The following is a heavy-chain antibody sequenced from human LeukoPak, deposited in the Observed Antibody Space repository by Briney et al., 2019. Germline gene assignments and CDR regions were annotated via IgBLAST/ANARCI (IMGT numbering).Heavy chain of an antibody. CDR1: GFTFSHFW. CDR3: ARGPRYYDILTGYSNWFDP. CDR2: IYYSGST. Sequence: GSLRLSCAASGFTFSHFWMSWVRQAPGKGLEWIGSIYYSGSTYYNPSLKSRVTISVDTSKNQFSLKLSSVTAADTAVYYCARGPRYYDILTGYSNWFDPWGQGTLVTVSS. V-gene: IGHV4-39*01. D-gene: IGHD3-9*01. J-gene: IGHJ5*02.